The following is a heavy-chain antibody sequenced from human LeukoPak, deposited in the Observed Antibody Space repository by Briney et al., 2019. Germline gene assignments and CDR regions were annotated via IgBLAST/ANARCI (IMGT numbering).Heavy chain of an antibody. CDR1: GGSFSGYY. D-gene: IGHD6-13*01. Sequence: SETLSLTCAVYGGSFSGYYWSWIRQPPGKGLEWIGEINHSGSTNYNPSLKSRVTISVDTSKKQFSLKLSSVTAADTAVYYCARWVVAAAGSFDYWGQGTLVTVSS. J-gene: IGHJ4*02. V-gene: IGHV4-34*01. CDR2: INHSGST. CDR3: ARWVVAAAGSFDY.